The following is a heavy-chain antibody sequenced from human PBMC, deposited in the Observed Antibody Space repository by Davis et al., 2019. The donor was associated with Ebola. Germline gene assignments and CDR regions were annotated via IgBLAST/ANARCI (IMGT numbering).Heavy chain of an antibody. J-gene: IGHJ4*02. Sequence: GGPLRLSCVASGFTFSDYSMSWVRQAPGKGLEWVSYISAGGVTTYYRDSVKGRFTSSRDNAKNSLYLQMNSLRAEDTAVYYCARALGGEDDWGQGTLVTVSS. CDR1: GFTFSDYS. CDR3: ARALGGEDD. D-gene: IGHD3-16*01. V-gene: IGHV3-48*04. CDR2: ISAGGVTT.